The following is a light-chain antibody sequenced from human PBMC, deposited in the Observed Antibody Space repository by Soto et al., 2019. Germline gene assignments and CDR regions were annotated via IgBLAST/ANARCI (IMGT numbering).Light chain of an antibody. J-gene: IGKJ1*01. Sequence: EIVLTQSPGTLSLSPGERATLSCRASQSVSSDNLAWYQQKPGQAPRVLIYGTSSRANGIPDRFSGSGYGTDFTLTISRLEPEDFAVYYCQHFSTSPPWTFGQGSKVDIQ. CDR1: QSVSSDN. CDR2: GTS. CDR3: QHFSTSPPWT. V-gene: IGKV3-20*01.